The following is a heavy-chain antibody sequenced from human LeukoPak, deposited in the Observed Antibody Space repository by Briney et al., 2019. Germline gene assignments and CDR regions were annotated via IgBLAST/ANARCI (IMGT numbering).Heavy chain of an antibody. V-gene: IGHV3-74*01. CDR2: INSDGSST. D-gene: IGHD6-13*01. CDR3: AKAFYPAAGTGRVDFPFDY. J-gene: IGHJ4*02. CDR1: GFTFSSYW. Sequence: GGSLRLSCAASGFTFSSYWMHWVRQAPGKGLVWVSRINSDGSSTSYADSVKGRFTISRDNSKTTLYLQMNSLRAEDTAVYYCAKAFYPAAGTGRVDFPFDYWGQGTLVTVSS.